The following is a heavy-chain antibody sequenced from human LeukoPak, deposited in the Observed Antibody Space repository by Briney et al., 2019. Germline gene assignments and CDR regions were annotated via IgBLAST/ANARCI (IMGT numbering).Heavy chain of an antibody. CDR1: GGSLSSGSYY. CDR3: ARTIRYYYDSSGYRY. J-gene: IGHJ4*02. CDR2: IYTSGST. Sequence: SETLSLTCTVSGGSLSSGSYYWSWIRQPAGKGLEWIGRIYTSGSTNYNPSLKSRVTTSVDTSKNQFSLKLNSVSAADTAVYYCARTIRYYYDSSGYRYWGQGTLVTVSS. D-gene: IGHD3-22*01. V-gene: IGHV4-61*02.